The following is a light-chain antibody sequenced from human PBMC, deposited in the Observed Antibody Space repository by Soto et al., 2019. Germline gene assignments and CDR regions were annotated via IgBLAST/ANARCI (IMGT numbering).Light chain of an antibody. J-gene: IGKJ1*01. CDR1: QSLSSSQ. V-gene: IGKV3-20*01. CDR3: QQYGSSPRT. Sequence: EIVLTQSPGTLSLSPGERDTLSCRASQSLSSSQLAWYQQKPGQAPRLLIHDASSRATGISDRFTGSGSGTDFTLTITALEPEAVAVYYCQQYGSSPRTFGLVTKVEI. CDR2: DAS.